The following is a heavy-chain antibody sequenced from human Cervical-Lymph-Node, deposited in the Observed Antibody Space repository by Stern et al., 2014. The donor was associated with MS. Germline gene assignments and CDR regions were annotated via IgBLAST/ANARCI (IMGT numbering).Heavy chain of an antibody. CDR3: ARDVRGLDY. CDR1: GYTFTSYY. Sequence: QLVQSGAEVKKPGASVKVSCKASGYTFTSYYMHWVRQAPGQGLEGMGIINPSGGSTSYAQKCQGRVTMTRDTSTSTVYMELSSLRSGDTAVYYCARDVRGLDYGGQGTRVTVSS. V-gene: IGHV1-46*01. CDR2: INPSGGST. D-gene: IGHD3-10*02. J-gene: IGHJ4*02.